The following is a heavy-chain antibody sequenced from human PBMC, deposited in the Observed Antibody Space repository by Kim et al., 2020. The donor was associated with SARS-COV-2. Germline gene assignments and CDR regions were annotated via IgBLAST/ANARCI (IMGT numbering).Heavy chain of an antibody. D-gene: IGHD3-10*01. CDR3: ARVSGYGSGSYFPYYYGMDV. V-gene: IGHV1-18*01. J-gene: IGHJ6*02. CDR2: ISAYNGNT. Sequence: ASVKVSCKASGYTFTSYGISWVRQAPGQGLEWMGWISAYNGNTNYAQKLQGRVTMTTDTSTSTAYMELRSLRSDDTAVYHCARVSGYGSGSYFPYYYGMDVCGQGTTVTVSS. CDR1: GYTFTSYG.